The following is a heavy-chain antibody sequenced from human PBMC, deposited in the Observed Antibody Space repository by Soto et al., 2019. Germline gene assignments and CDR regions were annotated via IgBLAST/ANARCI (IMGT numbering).Heavy chain of an antibody. J-gene: IGHJ6*03. Sequence: ASVKVSCKSSGYTFTNYAINWVRQAPGQGLEWMGWRSAYNGDTKYAQMFQGRVTMTTDTSTSTAYMELRSLRSDDTAVYYCARAGRLRTRGFFYYMDVWGTGTTVTVSS. CDR2: RSAYNGDT. CDR3: ARAGRLRTRGFFYYMDV. CDR1: GYTFTNYA. D-gene: IGHD3-3*01. V-gene: IGHV1-18*01.